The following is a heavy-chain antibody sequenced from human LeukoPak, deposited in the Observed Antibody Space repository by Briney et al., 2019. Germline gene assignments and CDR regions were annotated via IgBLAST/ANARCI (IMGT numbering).Heavy chain of an antibody. CDR3: ANEYSSSWYGYFQH. J-gene: IGHJ1*01. Sequence: GRSLRLSCAASGFTFSSYGMHWVRQAPGKGLEWVAVISYDGSNKYYADSVKGRFTISRDNSKNTLYLQMNSLIAEDTAVYYCANEYSSSWYGYFQHWGQGTLVTVSS. CDR1: GFTFSSYG. D-gene: IGHD6-13*01. CDR2: ISYDGSNK. V-gene: IGHV3-30*18.